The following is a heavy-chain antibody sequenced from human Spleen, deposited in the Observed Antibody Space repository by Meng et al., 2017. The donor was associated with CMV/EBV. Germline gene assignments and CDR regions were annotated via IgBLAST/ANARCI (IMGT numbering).Heavy chain of an antibody. D-gene: IGHD6-19*01. CDR3: ARSEAVAGTSLRFGMDV. Sequence: GESLKISCAGSGFTFSSYAMHWVRQAPGKGLEWVAVISYDGSNKYYADSVKGRFTISRDNSKNTLYLQMNSLRAEDTAVYYCARSEAVAGTSLRFGMDVWGQGTTVTVSS. V-gene: IGHV3-30*04. CDR2: ISYDGSNK. J-gene: IGHJ6*02. CDR1: GFTFSSYA.